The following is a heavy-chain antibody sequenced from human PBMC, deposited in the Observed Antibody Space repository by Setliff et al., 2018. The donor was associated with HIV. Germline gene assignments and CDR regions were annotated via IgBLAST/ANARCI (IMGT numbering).Heavy chain of an antibody. CDR3: VRAYDQDFQH. Sequence: SVKVSCKASGGTFSSYAISWVRQAPGQGLEWMGGIIPILGIANYAQKFQGRVTITADKSTSTAYMELRSLRSEDSAVYYCVRAYDQDFQHWGQGTVVTVS. V-gene: IGHV1-69*10. J-gene: IGHJ1*01. CDR2: IIPILGIA. D-gene: IGHD3-22*01. CDR1: GGTFSSYA.